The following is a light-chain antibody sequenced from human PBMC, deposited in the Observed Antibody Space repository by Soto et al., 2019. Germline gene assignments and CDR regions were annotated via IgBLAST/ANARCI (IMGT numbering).Light chain of an antibody. V-gene: IGKV1-5*01. CDR1: QSISSW. Sequence: DIQLTKSPSTLSASVGDRVTITCLASQSISSWLTWYQQKPGKAPKVLIFDASSLESGVPSRFSGSGSGTEYTLTISSLQPDDLATYYCQQYYTYPWTFGQGTMVDI. J-gene: IGKJ1*01. CDR2: DAS. CDR3: QQYYTYPWT.